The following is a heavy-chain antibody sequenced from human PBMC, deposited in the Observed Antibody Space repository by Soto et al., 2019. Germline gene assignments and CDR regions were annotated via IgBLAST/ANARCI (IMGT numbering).Heavy chain of an antibody. V-gene: IGHV3-30*18. CDR1: GFTFSSYG. CDR3: AKDLLHKTVTTCGS. D-gene: IGHD4-17*01. Sequence: QVQLVESGGGVVQPGRSLRLSCAASGFTFSSYGMHWVRQAPGKGLECVAVISYHGNDKYYADSVNGRFTISRENFNSTLYLQMSSRRAEDTAIFFWAKDLLHKTVTTCGSWGQGTLVTVSS. CDR2: ISYHGNDK. J-gene: IGHJ5*02.